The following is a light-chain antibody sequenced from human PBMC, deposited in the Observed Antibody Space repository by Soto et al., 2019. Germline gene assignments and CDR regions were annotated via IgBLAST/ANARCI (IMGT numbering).Light chain of an antibody. Sequence: DIQLTQSPSFLSASVGERVTITCRASQGISSYLAWYQQKPGKAPELLIYAASTLQSGVPSRFSGSGSGTDFTLTISSLQPEDSATYYCQQLNTYPPWTFGQGTKVEIK. V-gene: IGKV1-9*01. CDR2: AAS. CDR1: QGISSY. J-gene: IGKJ1*01. CDR3: QQLNTYPPWT.